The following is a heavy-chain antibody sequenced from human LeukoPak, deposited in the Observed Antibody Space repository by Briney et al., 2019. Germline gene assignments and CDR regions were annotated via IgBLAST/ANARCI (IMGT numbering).Heavy chain of an antibody. Sequence: ASVKVSRKASGYTFTTYAISWVRQAPGQGLEWMGWISTYNGNTNYAQMLQGRVTMTTDTSTSTAYMELRSLRSDDTAVYYCARDRWAPGGRSGSIDYWGQGTLVTVSS. CDR1: GYTFTTYA. V-gene: IGHV1-18*01. CDR2: ISTYNGNT. J-gene: IGHJ4*02. D-gene: IGHD3-3*01. CDR3: ARDRWAPGGRSGSIDY.